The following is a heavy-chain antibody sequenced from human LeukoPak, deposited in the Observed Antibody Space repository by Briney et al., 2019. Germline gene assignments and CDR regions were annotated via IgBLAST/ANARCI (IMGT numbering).Heavy chain of an antibody. D-gene: IGHD6-13*01. J-gene: IGHJ4*02. CDR3: ASLPIAAAGTDVFDY. V-gene: IGHV3-13*04. CDR1: GFTFSAYD. CDR2: IGRAGDT. Sequence: GGSLRLSCAAAGFTFSAYDMHWVRQATGKGLEWVSYIGRAGDTYYAGSVKGRFTISREDATNSLFLQMNSLGVGDTAVYYCASLPIAAAGTDVFDYWGQGTLVTVSS.